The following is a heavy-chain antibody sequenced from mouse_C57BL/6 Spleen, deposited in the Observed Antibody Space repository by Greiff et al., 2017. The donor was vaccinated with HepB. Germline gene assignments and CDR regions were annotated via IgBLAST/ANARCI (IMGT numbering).Heavy chain of an antibody. CDR3: AGGVVTTEDY. D-gene: IGHD2-2*01. CDR1: GYTFTSYW. J-gene: IGHJ2*01. CDR2: IDPSDSYT. Sequence: VQLQQPGAELVKPGASVKLSCKASGYTFTSYWMQWVKQRPGQGLGWIGEIDPSDSYTNYNQKFKGKATLTVDTSSSTAYMQLSSLTSEDSAVYYCAGGVVTTEDYWGQGTTLTVSS. V-gene: IGHV1-50*01.